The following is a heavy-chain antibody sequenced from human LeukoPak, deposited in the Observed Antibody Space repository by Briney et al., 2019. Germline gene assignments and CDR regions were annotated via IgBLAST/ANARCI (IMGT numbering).Heavy chain of an antibody. CDR2: IGSSGGVI. Sequence: GGSLRLSCAASGFTFSNYEMNWVRQAPGKGLEWVSSIGSSGGVIHYADSVKGRFAISRDDAKNSLYLQMNSLRAEDTAVYYCARDFTLWGQGTLVTVSS. CDR1: GFTFSNYE. CDR3: ARDFTL. J-gene: IGHJ4*02. V-gene: IGHV3-48*03.